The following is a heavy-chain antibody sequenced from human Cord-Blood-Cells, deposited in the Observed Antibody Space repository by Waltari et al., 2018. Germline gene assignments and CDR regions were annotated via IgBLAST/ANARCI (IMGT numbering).Heavy chain of an antibody. CDR3: ARHFGRNIVVVPAAIDY. CDR2: IYYSGST. Sequence: QLQLQESGPGLVKPSETLSLTCTVSGGSISSSSYYWGWIRQHPGKGLEWIGSIYYSGSTYYNPSLKSRVTISVDTSKNQFSLKLSSVTAADTAVYYCARHFGRNIVVVPAAIDYWGQGTLVTVSS. D-gene: IGHD2-2*01. J-gene: IGHJ4*02. CDR1: GGSISSSSYY. V-gene: IGHV4-39*01.